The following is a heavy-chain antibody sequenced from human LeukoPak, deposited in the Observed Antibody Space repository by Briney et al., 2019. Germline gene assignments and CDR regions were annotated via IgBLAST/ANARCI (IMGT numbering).Heavy chain of an antibody. CDR2: INPNSGGT. J-gene: IGHJ4*02. V-gene: IGHV1-2*06. CDR1: GYTFTGYY. Sequence: ASVKVSCTASGYTFTGYYMHWVRQAPGQGLEWMGRINPNSGGTNYAQKFQGRVTMTRDTSISTAYMELSRLRSDDTAVYYCARDSYDLWSGYSSTYFDYWGQGTLVTVSS. D-gene: IGHD3-3*01. CDR3: ARDSYDLWSGYSSTYFDY.